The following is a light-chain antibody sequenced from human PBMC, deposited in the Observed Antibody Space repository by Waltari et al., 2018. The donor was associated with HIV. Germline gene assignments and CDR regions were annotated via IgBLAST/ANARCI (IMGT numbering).Light chain of an antibody. CDR2: RND. CDR1: SSNIGSNY. CDR3: AAWDDMLSGPV. J-gene: IGLJ2*01. V-gene: IGLV1-47*01. Sequence: SVLTQPPSASGTPGQRVTISCSGTSSNIGSNYVYWYQQLPGTTPTLLVYRNDKRPSEVPDRFSGSKSDTSASLAISGLRSEDEADYYCAAWDDMLSGPVFGGGTKLTVL.